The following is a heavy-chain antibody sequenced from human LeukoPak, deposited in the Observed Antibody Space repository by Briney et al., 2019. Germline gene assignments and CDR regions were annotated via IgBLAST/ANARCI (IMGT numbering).Heavy chain of an antibody. V-gene: IGHV3-53*04. D-gene: IGHD1-14*01. CDR3: ARAGPYDAFDI. CDR1: GFTFSSYA. J-gene: IGHJ3*02. CDR2: IYSGGST. Sequence: GGSLRLSCAASGFTFSSYAMSWVRQAPGKGLEWVLVIYSGGSTYYADSVKGRFTISRHISKNTLYLQMNSLRAEDTAVYYCARAGPYDAFDIWGQGTMVTVSS.